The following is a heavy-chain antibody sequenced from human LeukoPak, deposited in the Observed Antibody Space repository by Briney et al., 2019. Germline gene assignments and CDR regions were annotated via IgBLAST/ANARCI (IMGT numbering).Heavy chain of an antibody. CDR3: ARWLRGWFDP. D-gene: IGHD5-12*01. J-gene: IGHJ5*02. CDR2: IYYSGST. CDR1: GDSISSYY. Sequence: SETLSLTCTVSGDSISSYYWSWIRQPPGKGLEWIGYIYYSGSTNYNPSLKSRVTISVDTSKNQFSLKLSSVTAADTAVYYCARWLRGWFDPWGQGTLVTVSS. V-gene: IGHV4-59*08.